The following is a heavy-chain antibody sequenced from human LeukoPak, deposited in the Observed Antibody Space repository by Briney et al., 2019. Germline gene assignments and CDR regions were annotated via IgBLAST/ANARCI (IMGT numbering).Heavy chain of an antibody. CDR2: ISAYNGNT. J-gene: IGHJ2*01. CDR3: ARESVVPAAIWYFDL. CDR1: GYTFTSYG. Sequence: ASVKVSCEASGYTFTSYGISWVRQAPGQGLEWMGWISAYNGNTNYAQKLQGRVTMTTDTSTSTAYMELRSLRSDDTAVYYCARESVVPAAIWYFDLWGRGTLVTVSS. V-gene: IGHV1-18*01. D-gene: IGHD2-2*01.